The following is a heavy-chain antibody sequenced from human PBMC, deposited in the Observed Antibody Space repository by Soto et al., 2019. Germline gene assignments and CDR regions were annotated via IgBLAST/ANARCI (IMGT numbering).Heavy chain of an antibody. CDR1: GFTFSSYW. V-gene: IGHV3-7*04. J-gene: IGHJ5*02. CDR2: IKQDGSEK. Sequence: EVQLVESGGGLVQPGGSLRLSCAASGFTFSSYWMTWVRQAPGKGLEWVANIKQDGSEKYYVDSVKGRFTISRDNAKNSRYLQMISRRAEDTAVYYCARGWGLDPWGQGTLVTVSS. D-gene: IGHD1-26*01. CDR3: ARGWGLDP.